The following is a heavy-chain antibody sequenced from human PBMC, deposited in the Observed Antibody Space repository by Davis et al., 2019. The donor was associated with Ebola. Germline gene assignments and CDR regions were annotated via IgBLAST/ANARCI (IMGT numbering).Heavy chain of an antibody. CDR2: ITYNGGST. CDR1: RFTFIDYD. V-gene: IGHV3-43D*04. D-gene: IGHD5-24*01. Sequence: GESLKISCAASRFTFIDYDMHWVRQGPGRGLEWVSRITYNGGSTFYADSVRGRFTISRDNSKNSVYLQMNSVRPEDTGLYYCVRAERDDIASPLDYWGQGTPVTVSS. CDR3: VRAERDDIASPLDY. J-gene: IGHJ4*02.